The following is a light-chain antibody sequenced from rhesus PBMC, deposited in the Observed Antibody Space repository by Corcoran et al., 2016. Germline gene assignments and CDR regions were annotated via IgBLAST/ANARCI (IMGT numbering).Light chain of an antibody. J-gene: IGKJ1*01. CDR1: QGISTY. CDR2: AAS. Sequence: DIQMTQSPSSLSASVGDRVTITCRASQGISTYLNWYQQKPGKAPKRLIYAASSLESGVPSRFSGSGSATDFTLPISSLQPEDFATYYCLQYNSDPWTFGQGTKVEIK. V-gene: IGKV1-43*02. CDR3: LQYNSDPWT.